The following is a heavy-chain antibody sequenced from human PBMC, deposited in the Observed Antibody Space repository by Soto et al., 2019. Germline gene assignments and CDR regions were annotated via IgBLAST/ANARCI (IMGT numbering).Heavy chain of an antibody. D-gene: IGHD2-15*01. CDR2: IYHSGST. CDR3: ARDLGYCSGGSCYSGANWFDP. Sequence: SETLSLTCAVSGGSISSSNWWSWVRQPPGKGLEWIGEIYHSGSTNYNPSLKSRVTISVDKSKNQFSLKLSSVTAADTAVYYCARDLGYCSGGSCYSGANWFDPWGQETLVTVSS. V-gene: IGHV4-4*02. CDR1: GGSISSSNW. J-gene: IGHJ5*02.